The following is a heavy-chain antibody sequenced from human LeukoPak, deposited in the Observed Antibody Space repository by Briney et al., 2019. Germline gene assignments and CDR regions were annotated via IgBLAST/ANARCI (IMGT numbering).Heavy chain of an antibody. V-gene: IGHV1-46*03. CDR2: INPSGGST. CDR1: GYTFTSYY. CDR3: TRSYDSSGYTSWFDP. D-gene: IGHD3-22*01. J-gene: IGHJ5*02. Sequence: ASVKVSCKASGYTFTSYYMHWVRQAPGQGLEWMGIINPSGGSTSYAQKFRGRVTVTRDTSTTTVYMELSSLRSEDTAVYYCTRSYDSSGYTSWFDPWGQGTLVTAFS.